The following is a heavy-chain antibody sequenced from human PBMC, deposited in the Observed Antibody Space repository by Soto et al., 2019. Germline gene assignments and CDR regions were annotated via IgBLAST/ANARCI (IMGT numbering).Heavy chain of an antibody. D-gene: IGHD6-19*01. CDR2: IKSKTDGGTT. J-gene: IGHJ1*01. V-gene: IGHV3-15*07. Sequence: GGSLRLSCAASGFTFSNAWMNWVRQAPGKGLEWVGRIKSKTDGGTTDYAAPVKGRFTISRDDSKNTLYLQMNSLKTEDTAVYYCTTEEYCNGWYVEYFQHWGQGTLVTVSS. CDR1: GFTFSNAW. CDR3: TTEEYCNGWYVEYFQH.